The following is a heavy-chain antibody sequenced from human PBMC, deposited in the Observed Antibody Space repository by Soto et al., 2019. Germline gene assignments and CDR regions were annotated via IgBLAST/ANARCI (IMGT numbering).Heavy chain of an antibody. J-gene: IGHJ4*01. CDR1: GFTFSSYG. CDR2: ISYDGSNK. Sequence: GSLRLSCAASGFTFSSYGMHWVRQAPGKGLEWVAVISYDGSNKYYADSVKGRFTISRDNSKNTLYLQMNSLRAEDTAVYYCAKGYYYDSSGYSVGYWGHGTLVTVSS. D-gene: IGHD3-22*01. V-gene: IGHV3-30*18. CDR3: AKGYYYDSSGYSVGY.